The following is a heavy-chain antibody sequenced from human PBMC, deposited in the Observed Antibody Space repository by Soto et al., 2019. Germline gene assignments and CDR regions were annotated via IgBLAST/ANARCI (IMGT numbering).Heavy chain of an antibody. D-gene: IGHD4-4*01. CDR1: GGTFSRYP. J-gene: IGHJ4*02. CDR2: IIPIFGTI. V-gene: IGHV1-69*01. Sequence: EASVKFSCKASGGTFSRYPIAWVRQALGHGLEWMGQIIPIFGTISHAQNFQGRITITADESTSTAYMELSSLRSDDTAVYYCARPRTVAATKGYDYWGQGTLVTVSS. CDR3: ARPRTVAATKGYDY.